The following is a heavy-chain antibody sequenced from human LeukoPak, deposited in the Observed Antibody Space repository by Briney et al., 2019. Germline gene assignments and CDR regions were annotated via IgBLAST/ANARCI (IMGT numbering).Heavy chain of an antibody. D-gene: IGHD6-13*01. J-gene: IGHJ4*02. V-gene: IGHV3-23*01. Sequence: QSGGSLRLSCAASGFTFSSYAMSWVRQAPGKGLEWVSAISGSGGSTYYADSVKGRFTISRDNSENTLYLQMNSLRAEDTAVYYCAKGDSSSWSPTFDYWGQGTLVTVSS. CDR3: AKGDSSSWSPTFDY. CDR2: ISGSGGST. CDR1: GFTFSSYA.